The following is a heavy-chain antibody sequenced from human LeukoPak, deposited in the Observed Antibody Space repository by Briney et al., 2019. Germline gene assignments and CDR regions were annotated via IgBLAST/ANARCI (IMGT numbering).Heavy chain of an antibody. CDR3: ARGPAAVHP. CDR1: GYSLTNHY. J-gene: IGHJ5*02. Sequence: SETLSLTCAVYGYSLTNHYWIWIRQPPGKGLEWIGEILHTGSTNYNPSFKSWVAISVDTSKNQFFLNLTSVTAADTAVYYCARGPAAVHPWGQGTLVTVSS. V-gene: IGHV4-34*12. D-gene: IGHD6-13*01. CDR2: ILHTGST.